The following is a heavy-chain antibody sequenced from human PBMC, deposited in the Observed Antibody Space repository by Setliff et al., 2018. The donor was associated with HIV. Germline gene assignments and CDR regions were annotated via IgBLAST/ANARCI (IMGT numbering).Heavy chain of an antibody. J-gene: IGHJ4*02. CDR3: ARQDIILDY. Sequence: GASVKVSCKASGGTLKNNAISWVRQAPGQGLEWMGIIYPSDGSTNYAQKFQGRVTMTRDTSASTIYMELSSLRSEDTAVYYCARQDIILDYWGQGTLVTVSS. V-gene: IGHV1-46*02. CDR2: IYPSDGST. D-gene: IGHD2-15*01. CDR1: GGTLKNNA.